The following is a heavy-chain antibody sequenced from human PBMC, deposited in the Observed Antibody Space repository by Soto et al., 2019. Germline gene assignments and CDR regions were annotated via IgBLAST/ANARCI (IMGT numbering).Heavy chain of an antibody. J-gene: IGHJ4*02. Sequence: SETLSLTCAVYGGSFSGYYWSWIRQPPGKGLEWIGEINHSGSTNYNPSLKSRVTISVDTSKNQFSLKLSSVTAADTAVYYCARGDYIWGSYPNGDYFDYWGQGTLVTVSS. CDR3: ARGDYIWGSYPNGDYFDY. V-gene: IGHV4-34*01. CDR2: INHSGST. CDR1: GGSFSGYY. D-gene: IGHD3-16*02.